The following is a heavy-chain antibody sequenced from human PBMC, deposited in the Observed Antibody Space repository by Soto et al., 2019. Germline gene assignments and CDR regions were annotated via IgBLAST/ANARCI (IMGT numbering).Heavy chain of an antibody. CDR2: ISYDGSNK. CDR3: ATPPGGSWTFDY. CDR1: GFTFSSYG. V-gene: IGHV3-30*03. Sequence: QVQLVESGGGVVQPGRSLRLSCAASGFTFSSYGMHWVRQAPGKGLEWVAVISYDGSNKYYADSVKGRFTISRDNSKNTLYLQMSSMRAADTAVYALATPPGGSWTFDYWGQGTLVTVSS. D-gene: IGHD3-16*01. J-gene: IGHJ4*02.